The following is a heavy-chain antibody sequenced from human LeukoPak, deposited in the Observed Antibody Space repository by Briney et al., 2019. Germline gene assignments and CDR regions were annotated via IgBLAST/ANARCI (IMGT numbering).Heavy chain of an antibody. CDR2: ISSISTYK. Sequence: KSGGSLRLSCAASGFTFSSYSMTWVRQAPGKGLEWISSISSISTYKFYADSVKGRFTISRDDSENSLYLQMNSLRAEDTAVYYCAKGSSRWLQQFHFDYWGQGTLVTVSS. CDR3: AKGSSRWLQQFHFDY. CDR1: GFTFSSYS. V-gene: IGHV3-21*04. J-gene: IGHJ4*02. D-gene: IGHD5-24*01.